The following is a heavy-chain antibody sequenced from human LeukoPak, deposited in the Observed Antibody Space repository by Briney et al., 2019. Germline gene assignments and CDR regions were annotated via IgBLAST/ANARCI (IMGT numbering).Heavy chain of an antibody. CDR2: INWNGDGT. CDR3: ARLGGPDYYFYYYMDV. Sequence: GSLRLSCAASGFTLDDYGMSWVRQVPGKGLEWICGINWNGDGTGYADSVKGRFTISRDNAKNSLYLQMDSLRAEDTALYYCARLGGPDYYFYYYMDVWGKGTTVTVSS. J-gene: IGHJ6*03. D-gene: IGHD1-26*01. CDR1: GFTLDDYG. V-gene: IGHV3-20*04.